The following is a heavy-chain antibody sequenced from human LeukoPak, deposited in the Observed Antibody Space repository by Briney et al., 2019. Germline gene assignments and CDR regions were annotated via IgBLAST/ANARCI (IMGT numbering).Heavy chain of an antibody. V-gene: IGHV1-2*02. CDR2: INPNTGAT. CDR1: GYILSDYF. D-gene: IGHD2-2*01. CDR3: ARMYSSNRYDY. J-gene: IGHJ4*02. Sequence: ASVKVSCKASGYILSDYFIHWVRQAPGQGLEWMGWINPNTGATRFAQKFEGRFTLTRDTSISTVYMELSRLKSDDTAVFYCARMYSSNRYDYWGQGTLVTVSS.